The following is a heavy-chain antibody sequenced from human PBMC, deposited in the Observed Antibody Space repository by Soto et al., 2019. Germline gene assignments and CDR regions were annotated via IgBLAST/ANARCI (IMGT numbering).Heavy chain of an antibody. V-gene: IGHV3-23*01. D-gene: IGHD3-10*01. CDR3: AKSGVEYGSGSFR. Sequence: EVQLLESGGGLVQPGGSLRLSCAASGFTFSSYAMSWVRQAPGKGLEWVSAISGSGGSTYYADSVKGRFTISRDNSQNKLYLQMNSLRAEDTAVYYCAKSGVEYGSGSFRWGQGTLVTVSS. J-gene: IGHJ4*02. CDR1: GFTFSSYA. CDR2: ISGSGGST.